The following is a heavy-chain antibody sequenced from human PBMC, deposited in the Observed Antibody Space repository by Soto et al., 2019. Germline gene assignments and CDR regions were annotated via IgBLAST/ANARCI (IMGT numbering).Heavy chain of an antibody. J-gene: IGHJ6*04. D-gene: IGHD2-2*01. CDR3: ARGLSTDIVVVPAFYYHYYGMDV. V-gene: IGHV1-69*13. Sequence: ASVKVSCKASGGTFSSYAISWVRQAPGQGLEWMGGIIPIFGTANYAQKFQGRVTITADESTSTAHMELSSLRSEDTAVYYCARGLSTDIVVVPAFYYHYYGMDVWGKGTTVTVSS. CDR2: IIPIFGTA. CDR1: GGTFSSYA.